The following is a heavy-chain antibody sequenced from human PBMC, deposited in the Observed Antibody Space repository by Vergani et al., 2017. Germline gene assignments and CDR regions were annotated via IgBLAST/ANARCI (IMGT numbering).Heavy chain of an antibody. D-gene: IGHD3-10*01. Sequence: QVQLQESGPGLVKPSETLSLTCAVSGYSISSGYYWGWIRQPPGKGLEWIGSIYHSGSTYYNPSLKSRVTISVDTSKNQFSLKLSSVTAADTAVYYCARATYYYGSGSYPWFDPWGQGTLVTVSS. CDR2: IYHSGST. J-gene: IGHJ5*02. CDR1: GYSISSGYY. V-gene: IGHV4-38-2*01. CDR3: ARATYYYGSGSYPWFDP.